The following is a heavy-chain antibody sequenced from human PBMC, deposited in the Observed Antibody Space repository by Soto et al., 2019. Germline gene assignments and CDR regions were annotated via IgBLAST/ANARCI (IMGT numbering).Heavy chain of an antibody. V-gene: IGHV3-23*01. CDR3: AKDKPGTTSFDY. J-gene: IGHJ4*02. CDR1: GFTTSSNA. D-gene: IGHD1-1*01. Sequence: GGSLRLSCAASGFTTSSNAMYWVRQAPGKGLEWVSGISDRGDTTHYADSVKGRFTISRDTSKNTLYLQLNTLRADDTAVYYCAKDKPGTTSFDYWGQGTLVTVSS. CDR2: ISDRGDTT.